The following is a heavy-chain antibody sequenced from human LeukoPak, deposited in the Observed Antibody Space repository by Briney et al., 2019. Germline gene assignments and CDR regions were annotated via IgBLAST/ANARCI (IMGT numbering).Heavy chain of an antibody. Sequence: ASVKVSCKASGGTFSSYAISWVRQAPGQGLEWMGGIIPIFGTANYAQKFQGRVTITRDTSASTAYMELSSLRSEDTAVYYCASGIWWNYLMHYWGQGTLVTVSS. J-gene: IGHJ4*02. CDR3: ASGIWWNYLMHY. CDR2: IIPIFGTA. D-gene: IGHD1-7*01. CDR1: GGTFSSYA. V-gene: IGHV1-69*05.